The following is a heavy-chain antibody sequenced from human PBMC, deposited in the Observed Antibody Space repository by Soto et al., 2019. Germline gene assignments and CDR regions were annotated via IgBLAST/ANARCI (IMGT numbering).Heavy chain of an antibody. CDR3: ASRGSCSSTSCQIEHDLDY. V-gene: IGHV1-46*01. CDR1: GYTFTSYY. Sequence: ASVKVSCKASGYTFTSYYMHWVRQAPGQGLEWMGIINPSGGSTSYAQKFQGRVTMTRDTSTSTVYMELSSLRSEDTAVYYCASRGSCSSTSCQIEHDLDYWGQGTLVTVSS. CDR2: INPSGGST. J-gene: IGHJ4*02. D-gene: IGHD2-2*01.